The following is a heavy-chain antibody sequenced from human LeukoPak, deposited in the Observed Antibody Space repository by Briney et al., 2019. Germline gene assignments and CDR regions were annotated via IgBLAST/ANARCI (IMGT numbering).Heavy chain of an antibody. Sequence: GGSLRLSCATSGFTFSSYSMNWVRQAPGKGLEWVGRIKSKTDGGTTDYAAPVKGRFTISRDDSKNTLYLQMNSLKTEDTAVYYCTTGGPYYDTSGYYFWGQGTLVTVSS. CDR3: TTGGPYYDTSGYYF. CDR2: IKSKTDGGTT. J-gene: IGHJ4*02. CDR1: GFTFSSYS. V-gene: IGHV3-15*01. D-gene: IGHD3-22*01.